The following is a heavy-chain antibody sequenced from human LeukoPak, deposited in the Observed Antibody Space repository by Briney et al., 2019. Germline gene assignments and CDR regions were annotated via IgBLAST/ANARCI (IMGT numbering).Heavy chain of an antibody. V-gene: IGHV4-39*07. D-gene: IGHD3-22*01. CDR3: AREGEGSSGYNLDDAFDI. J-gene: IGHJ3*02. CDR2: IYYSGST. Sequence: SETPSLTCTVSGGSISSSSYYWGWIRQPPGKGLEWIGSIYYSGSTYYNPSLKSRVTISVDTSKNQFSLKLSSVTAADTAVYYCAREGEGSSGYNLDDAFDIWGRGTMVTVSS. CDR1: GGSISSSSYY.